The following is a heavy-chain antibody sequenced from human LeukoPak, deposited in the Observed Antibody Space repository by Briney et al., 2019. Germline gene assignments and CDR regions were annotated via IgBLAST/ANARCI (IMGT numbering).Heavy chain of an antibody. CDR3: ARNRDGYNSFDY. CDR1: GGSISSGDYY. CDR2: IYYSGST. J-gene: IGHJ4*02. Sequence: PSGTLSLTCTVSGGSISSGDYYWSWIRQPPGKGLEWIGYIYYSGSTYYNPSLKSRVTISVDTSKNHFSLKLSSVTAADTAVYYCARNRDGYNSFDYWGQGTLVTVSS. D-gene: IGHD5-24*01. V-gene: IGHV4-30-4*01.